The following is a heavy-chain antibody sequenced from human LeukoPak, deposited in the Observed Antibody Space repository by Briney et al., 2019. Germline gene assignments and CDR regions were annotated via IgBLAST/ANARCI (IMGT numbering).Heavy chain of an antibody. V-gene: IGHV4-38-2*02. J-gene: IGHJ4*02. CDR1: GYSISSGYY. CDR3: ARRNLLRWIDY. CDR2: IYHSGST. D-gene: IGHD4-23*01. Sequence: PSETLSLTCTVSGYSISSGYYWGWIRQPPGKGLEWIGSIYHSGSTYYNPSLKSRVTISVDTSKNQFSLKLSSVTAADTAVYYCARRNLLRWIDYWGQGTLVTVSS.